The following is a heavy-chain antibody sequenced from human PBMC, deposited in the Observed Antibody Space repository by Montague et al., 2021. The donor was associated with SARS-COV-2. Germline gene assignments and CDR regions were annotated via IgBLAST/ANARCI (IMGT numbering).Heavy chain of an antibody. Sequence: SETLSLTCAVYGGSFSAHSWSWIRQSPGKGLEWIGEINHRGSTTYMSSLKSRVTMSVDTSKNRVSLRLSSVTAADTAIYFCASQSGSYYNYFDLWGQGTLVTVSS. V-gene: IGHV4-34*10. CDR1: GGSFSAHS. CDR2: INHRGST. D-gene: IGHD1-26*01. J-gene: IGHJ4*02. CDR3: ASQSGSYYNYFDL.